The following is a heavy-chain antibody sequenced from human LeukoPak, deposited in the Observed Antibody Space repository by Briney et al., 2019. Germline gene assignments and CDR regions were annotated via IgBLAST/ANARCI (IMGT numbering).Heavy chain of an antibody. Sequence: GGSLRLSCAASGFTFSSYGMHWVRQAPGKGLEWVAVIWYDGSNKYYADSVKGRFTISRDNSKNTLYLQMNSLGAEDTAVYYCAKDACTNGVCYTGSNWFDPWGQGTLVTVSS. CDR1: GFTFSSYG. V-gene: IGHV3-33*06. J-gene: IGHJ5*02. CDR2: IWYDGSNK. D-gene: IGHD2-8*01. CDR3: AKDACTNGVCYTGSNWFDP.